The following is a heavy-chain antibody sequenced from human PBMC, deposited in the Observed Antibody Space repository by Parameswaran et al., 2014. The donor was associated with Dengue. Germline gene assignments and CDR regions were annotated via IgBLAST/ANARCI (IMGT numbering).Heavy chain of an antibody. J-gene: IGHJ4*02. CDR3: ARIGGVSGDY. D-gene: IGHD2-8*01. CDR2: INSDGSST. V-gene: IGHV3-74*01. Sequence: WIRQPPGKGLVWVSRINSDGSSTSYADSVKGRFTISRDNAKNTLYLQMNSLRAEDTAVYYCARIGGVSGDYWGQGTLVTVSS.